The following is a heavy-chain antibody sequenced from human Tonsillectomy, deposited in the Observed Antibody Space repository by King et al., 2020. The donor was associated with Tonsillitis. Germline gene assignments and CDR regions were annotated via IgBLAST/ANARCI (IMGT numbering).Heavy chain of an antibody. Sequence: QLQESGPGLVKPSETLSLTCTVSGGSISSSSYYWGWIRQPPGKGLEWIGSIYYSGSTYYNPSLKSRATISVETSKNQFSLKLSSVTAADTAVYYCARSEWQQLVRHYWYFDLWGRGTLVTVSS. CDR3: ARSEWQQLVRHYWYFDL. V-gene: IGHV4-39*01. CDR2: IYYSGST. D-gene: IGHD6-13*01. CDR1: GGSISSSSYY. J-gene: IGHJ2*01.